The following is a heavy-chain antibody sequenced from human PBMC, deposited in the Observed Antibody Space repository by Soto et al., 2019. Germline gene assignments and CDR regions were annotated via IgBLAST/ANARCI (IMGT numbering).Heavy chain of an antibody. CDR2: IYYSEST. Sequence: SETLSLTCTVSGGSVSSGSYYWSWIRQPPGKGLEWIGYIYYSESTNYNPSLKSRVTISVDTSKNQFSLKLSSVTAADTAVYYCARARYPPAMGNNWFDPWGQGTLVTVS. CDR3: ARARYPPAMGNNWFDP. D-gene: IGHD5-18*01. J-gene: IGHJ5*02. CDR1: GGSVSSGSYY. V-gene: IGHV4-61*01.